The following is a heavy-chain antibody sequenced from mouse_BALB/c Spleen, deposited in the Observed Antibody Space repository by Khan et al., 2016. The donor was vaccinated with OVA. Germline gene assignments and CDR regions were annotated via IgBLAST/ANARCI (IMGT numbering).Heavy chain of an antibody. V-gene: IGHV1S81*02. J-gene: IGHJ3*01. CDR1: GYTFTSYY. CDR2: INPSNSDT. Sequence: QVQLQQPGAELVKPGASVKISYKASGYTFTSYYMYWVKQRPGQGLEWIGGINPSNSDTHFNEKFKNKATLTVDKSSSTAYMKHSSLTSADSAVYDCAISGYGNPFAYWGQGSLVTVSA. CDR3: AISGYGNPFAY. D-gene: IGHD2-1*01.